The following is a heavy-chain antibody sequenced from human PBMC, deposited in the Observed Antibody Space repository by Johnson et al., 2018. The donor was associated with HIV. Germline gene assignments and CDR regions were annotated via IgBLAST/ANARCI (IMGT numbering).Heavy chain of an antibody. J-gene: IGHJ3*02. Sequence: VQLVESGGGVVQPGRSLRLSCAASGFTFSSYAMHWVRQAPGQGLEWVAVISYDGSNKYYADSVKGRFTISRDNSKNTRYLQMNSLRAEDTAVYYCAKGMNLDAFDIWGQGTMVTVSS. CDR3: AKGMNLDAFDI. CDR2: ISYDGSNK. CDR1: GFTFSSYA. V-gene: IGHV3-30*04. D-gene: IGHD1-14*01.